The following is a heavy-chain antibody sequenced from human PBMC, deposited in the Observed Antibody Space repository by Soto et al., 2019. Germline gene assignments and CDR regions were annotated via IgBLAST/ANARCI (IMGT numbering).Heavy chain of an antibody. CDR3: ARDQTAAPFGGWLLSPTKRRYYYYGLDV. D-gene: IGHD3-3*01. CDR1: GYTCTSYG. Sequence: ASVKVSCKASGYTCTSYGISWVRQAPGQGLEWMGWISAYNGNTNYAQKLQGRVTMTTDTSTSTAYMELRSLRSEDTAVYYCARDQTAAPFGGWLLSPTKRRYYYYGLDVWGQGTTVSVSS. J-gene: IGHJ6*02. CDR2: ISAYNGNT. V-gene: IGHV1-18*01.